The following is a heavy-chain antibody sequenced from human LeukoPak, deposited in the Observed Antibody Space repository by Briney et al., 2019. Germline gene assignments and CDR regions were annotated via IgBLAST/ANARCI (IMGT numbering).Heavy chain of an antibody. CDR1: GGSFSGYY. CDR2: INHIGGS. J-gene: IGHJ2*01. D-gene: IGHD5-12*01. V-gene: IGHV4-34*01. CDR3: APRNGYDYRWFFDL. Sequence: SETLSLTCAVYGGSFSGYYWSWIRQPPGKGLEWIGEINHIGGSNYNPSLKSRVTISLDTCKSQFSLKLSSVTAADTAVYYCAPRNGYDYRWFFDLWGRGTLVTVSS.